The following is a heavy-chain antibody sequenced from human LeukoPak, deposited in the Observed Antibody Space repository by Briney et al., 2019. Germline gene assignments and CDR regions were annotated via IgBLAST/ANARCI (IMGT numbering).Heavy chain of an antibody. Sequence: PGGSLRLSCAASGFTFSSYEMNWVRQAPGKGLEWVSYISSSGSTIYYADSVKGRFTISRDNAKNSLNLQMNSLRAEDTAVYYCARGGGGTTIGFDYWGQGTLVTVSS. J-gene: IGHJ4*02. CDR2: ISSSGSTI. CDR3: ARGGGGTTIGFDY. CDR1: GFTFSSYE. D-gene: IGHD5-12*01. V-gene: IGHV3-48*03.